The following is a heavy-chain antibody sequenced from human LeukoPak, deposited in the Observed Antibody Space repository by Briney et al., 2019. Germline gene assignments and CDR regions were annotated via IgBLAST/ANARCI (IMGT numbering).Heavy chain of an antibody. CDR1: GGSIRYYY. V-gene: IGHV4-4*07. CDR3: ARGRYCSATRCSGGDAFDI. J-gene: IGHJ3*02. Sequence: SETLSLTCTVSGGSIRYYYWSWIRQPAGTGPEWIGRIYSSESTNSNPSLRGRASMSVDTSKNQFSLKLSSVTAADTAVYFCARGRYCSATRCSGGDAFDIWGRGTMVTVSP. D-gene: IGHD2-2*01. CDR2: IYSSEST.